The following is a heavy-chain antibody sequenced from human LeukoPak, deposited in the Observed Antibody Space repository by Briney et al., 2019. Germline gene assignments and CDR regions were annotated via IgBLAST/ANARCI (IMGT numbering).Heavy chain of an antibody. CDR3: AREIVVVPSAMGFDP. CDR1: GYSFTTYY. CDR2: INPSGGST. J-gene: IGHJ5*02. D-gene: IGHD2-2*01. V-gene: IGHV1-46*01. Sequence: ASVKVSCKASGYSFTTYYIHWVRQAPGQGLEWMGVINPSGGSTSLAQKFQARLTMTRDTSTSTVYMELSGLSSEDTAVYYCAREIVVVPSAMGFDPWGQGTLVTVSS.